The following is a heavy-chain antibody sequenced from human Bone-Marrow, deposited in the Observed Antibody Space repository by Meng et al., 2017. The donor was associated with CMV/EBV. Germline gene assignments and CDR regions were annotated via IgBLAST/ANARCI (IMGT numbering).Heavy chain of an antibody. D-gene: IGHD1-26*01. J-gene: IGHJ5*02. CDR2: IYYSGST. CDR1: GGSISSYY. V-gene: IGHV4-59*01. CDR3: ARAGRGGIVGAVNWFDP. Sequence: SETLSLTCTVSGGSISSYYWSWIRQPPGKGLEWIGYIYYSGSTNYNPSLKSRVTISVDTSKNQFSLKLSSVTAADTAVYYCARAGRGGIVGAVNWFDPWGQGTLVTVPQ.